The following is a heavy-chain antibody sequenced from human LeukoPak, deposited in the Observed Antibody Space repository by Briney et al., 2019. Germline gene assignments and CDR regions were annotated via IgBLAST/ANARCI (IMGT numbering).Heavy chain of an antibody. Sequence: GGSLRLSCAASGFTFSSSWMSWVRQAPGKGLEWVANINEDGSEKYYVDSVKGRFTISRDNAKNSLFLQMNSLRAEDTAIYYCARDFGSLEDYFDYWGQGTLVTVSS. CDR1: GFTFSSSW. V-gene: IGHV3-7*01. CDR2: INEDGSEK. D-gene: IGHD3-10*01. J-gene: IGHJ4*02. CDR3: ARDFGSLEDYFDY.